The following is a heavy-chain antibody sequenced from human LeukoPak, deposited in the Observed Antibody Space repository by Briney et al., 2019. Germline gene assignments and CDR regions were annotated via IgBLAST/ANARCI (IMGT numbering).Heavy chain of an antibody. J-gene: IGHJ5*02. CDR1: GGSISSYY. V-gene: IGHV4-4*07. Sequence: SETLSLTCTVSGGSISSYYWSWIRQPAGKGLEWIGRIYTSGSTNYNPSLKSRVTMSVDTSKNQFSLKLSSVTAADTAVYYCARDRRYGPGSYYSNWFDPWGQGTLVTVSS. D-gene: IGHD3-10*01. CDR2: IYTSGST. CDR3: ARDRRYGPGSYYSNWFDP.